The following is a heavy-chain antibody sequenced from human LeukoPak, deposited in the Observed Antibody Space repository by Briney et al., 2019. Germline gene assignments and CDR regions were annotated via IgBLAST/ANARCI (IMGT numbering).Heavy chain of an antibody. V-gene: IGHV4-39*01. CDR3: AVDFGSHRVVY. CDR1: GGSISSSSYY. D-gene: IGHD3-3*01. Sequence: SETLSLTCTVSGGSISSSSYYWGWVRQPPGKGLEWIGSIYYSGNTYYNPHNPSLKSRVTISLDTSKNQYSLRLSSVTAADTAVYYCAVDFGSHRVVYWGQGSLVTVSS. J-gene: IGHJ4*01. CDR2: IYYSGNT.